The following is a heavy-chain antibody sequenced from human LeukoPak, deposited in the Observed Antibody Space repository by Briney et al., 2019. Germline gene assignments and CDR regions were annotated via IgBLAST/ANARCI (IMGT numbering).Heavy chain of an antibody. Sequence: GGSLRLSCAASGFTFSSYSMNWVRQAPGKGLEWVSSISSSSSYIYYADSVKGRFTISRDNAKNSLYLQMNSLRAEDTAVYYCARGIQYVWGTFCVACDAFDIWGQGTMVTVSS. CDR3: ARGIQYVWGTFCVACDAFDI. D-gene: IGHD3-16*01. J-gene: IGHJ3*02. CDR2: ISSSSSYI. CDR1: GFTFSSYS. V-gene: IGHV3-21*01.